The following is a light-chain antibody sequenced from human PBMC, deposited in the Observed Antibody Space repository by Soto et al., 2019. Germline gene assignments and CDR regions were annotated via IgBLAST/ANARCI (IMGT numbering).Light chain of an antibody. V-gene: IGKV1-39*01. Sequence: DIQMTQSPSSLSASVGDRVTITCRASQTIDTYLNWYQQKPGKAPKLLIYAASNLQSGVPSRFSGSGSWTDFTLTISSLQPEDFATYFCQQSQNIPYTFGQGTKLEIK. CDR3: QQSQNIPYT. CDR1: QTIDTY. CDR2: AAS. J-gene: IGKJ2*01.